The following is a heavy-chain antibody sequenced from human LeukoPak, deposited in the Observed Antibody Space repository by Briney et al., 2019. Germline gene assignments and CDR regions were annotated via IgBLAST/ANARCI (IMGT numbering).Heavy chain of an antibody. Sequence: SVTVSCKASGDTFTTYGINGVRQAPGQGPEGLGGIIRSSYKAYYVQRFHGRLTITPEKYSSTIYMDLNGLTSDDSAVYYFPRAPWIVGLTLIMTYRDFWGNGTPVTGAS. CDR2: IIRSSYKA. J-gene: IGHJ6*03. V-gene: IGHV1-69*06. CDR3: PRAPWIVGLTLIMTYRDF. D-gene: IGHD1-26*01. CDR1: GDTFTTYG.